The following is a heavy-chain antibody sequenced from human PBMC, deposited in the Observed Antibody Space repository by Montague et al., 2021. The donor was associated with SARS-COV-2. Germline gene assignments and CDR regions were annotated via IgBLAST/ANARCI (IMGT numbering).Heavy chain of an antibody. V-gene: IGHV4-31*03. D-gene: IGHD3-3*01. CDR1: GGSISGGGYY. Sequence: TLSLTCTVSGGSISGGGYYWSWIRQHPGKGLEWIGYIYYSGSTYYNPSLKSRVTISVDTSKNQFSLKLSSVTAADTAVYYRARVRGGFLEWLLYFDYWGQGPLVTVPS. J-gene: IGHJ4*02. CDR3: ARVRGGFLEWLLYFDY. CDR2: IYYSGST.